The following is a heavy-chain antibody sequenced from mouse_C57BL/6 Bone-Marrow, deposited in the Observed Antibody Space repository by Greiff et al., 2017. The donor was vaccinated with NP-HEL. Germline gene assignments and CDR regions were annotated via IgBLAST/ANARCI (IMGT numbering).Heavy chain of an antibody. CDR3: TRSLYGYDVGRYAMDY. Sequence: QVQLQQSGAELVRPGASVTLSCKASGYTFTDYEMHWVKQTPVHGLEWIGAIDPETGGTASNQKFKGKAILTAATSSSTAYMELRSLTSECSAVYYCTRSLYGYDVGRYAMDYGGQGTSVTVSS. CDR1: GYTFTDYE. J-gene: IGHJ4*01. V-gene: IGHV1-15*01. D-gene: IGHD2-2*01. CDR2: IDPETGGT.